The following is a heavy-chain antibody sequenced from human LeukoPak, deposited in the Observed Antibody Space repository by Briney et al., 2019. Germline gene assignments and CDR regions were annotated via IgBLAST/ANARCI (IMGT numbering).Heavy chain of an antibody. J-gene: IGHJ6*02. CDR2: IKPDGTEQ. CDR1: GFTFSNYW. CDR3: ARNSYFYGMDV. Sequence: GGSLGLSCTASGFTFSNYWTAWVRQAPGKGLEWVANIKPDGTEQYYVDSVKGRFTISRDNAKNSLYLQMNSLRVEDTAIFYCARNSYFYGMDVWGLGTTFTVSS. V-gene: IGHV3-7*03.